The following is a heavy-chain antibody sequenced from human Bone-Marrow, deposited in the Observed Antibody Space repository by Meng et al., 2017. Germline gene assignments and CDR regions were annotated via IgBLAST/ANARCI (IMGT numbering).Heavy chain of an antibody. V-gene: IGHV1-8*03. CDR2: MNPNSGNT. D-gene: IGHD3-16*02. CDR1: GYTFTRYD. CDR3: ARERYDYVWGSYRYDAFDI. J-gene: IGHJ3*02. Sequence: ASVKVSCKASGYTFTRYDINWVRQATGQGLEWMGWMNPNSGNTGYAQKFQGRVTITRNTSISTAYMELSSLSSEDTAVYYCARERYDYVWGSYRYDAFDIWGQGTMVTVSS.